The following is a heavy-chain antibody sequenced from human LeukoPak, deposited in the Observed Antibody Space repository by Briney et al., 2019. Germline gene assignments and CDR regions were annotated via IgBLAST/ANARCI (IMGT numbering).Heavy chain of an antibody. D-gene: IGHD4-23*01. CDR1: GGSFSGYY. J-gene: IGHJ4*02. CDR3: ARDLLNEGNHLDY. CDR2: INHSGST. Sequence: SETLSLTCAVYGGSFSGYYWSWIRQPPGKGLEWIGEINHSGSTNYNPSLKCRITISVVTSKNQFSLKLSSVTAADTAVYYCARDLLNEGNHLDYWGQGTLVTVSS. V-gene: IGHV4-34*01.